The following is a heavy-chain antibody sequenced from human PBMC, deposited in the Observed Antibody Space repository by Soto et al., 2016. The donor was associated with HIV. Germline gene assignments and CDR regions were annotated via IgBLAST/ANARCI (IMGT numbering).Heavy chain of an antibody. D-gene: IGHD6-19*01. CDR2: IWYDGSNK. Sequence: VQLVESGGGVVQPGRSLRLSCAASGFIFSSYGMHWVRQAPGKGLEWVAVIWYDGSNKYYADSVKGRFTISRDNSKNTLYLQMNSLRVEDTAVYYCARDRGSGWGLEGESWTTWGQGTLVTVSS. CDR3: ARDRGSGWGLEGESWTT. CDR1: GFIFSSYG. V-gene: IGHV3-33*01. J-gene: IGHJ4*02.